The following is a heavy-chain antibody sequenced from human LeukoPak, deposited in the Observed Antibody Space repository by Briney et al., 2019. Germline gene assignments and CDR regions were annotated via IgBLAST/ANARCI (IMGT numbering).Heavy chain of an antibody. Sequence: GGSLRLSCAASGFTFSDYYMSWIRQAPGKGLEWVSYISSSGSTIYYADSVKGQFTISRDNAKNSLYLQMNSLRAEDTAVYYCARDLLKGYYYDSSGYSSHWSQGTLVTVSS. J-gene: IGHJ4*02. D-gene: IGHD3-22*01. CDR3: ARDLLKGYYYDSSGYSSH. CDR1: GFTFSDYY. V-gene: IGHV3-11*01. CDR2: ISSSGSTI.